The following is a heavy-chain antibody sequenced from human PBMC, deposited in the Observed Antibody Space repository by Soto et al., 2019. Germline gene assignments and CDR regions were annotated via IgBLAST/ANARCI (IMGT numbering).Heavy chain of an antibody. V-gene: IGHV3-23*01. CDR3: ATYAQPMVTFGGVTFDY. CDR1: GFTFSNYA. CDR2: LRDSGG. J-gene: IGHJ4*02. Sequence: GGSLRLSCAASGFTFSNYAMTWVRQAPGKGLEWVSALRDSGGEYADSVKGRFTVSRENSKNTLYLEMNSLRAEDTAVYYCATYAQPMVTFGGVTFDYWGQGTLVTVSS. D-gene: IGHD3-16*01.